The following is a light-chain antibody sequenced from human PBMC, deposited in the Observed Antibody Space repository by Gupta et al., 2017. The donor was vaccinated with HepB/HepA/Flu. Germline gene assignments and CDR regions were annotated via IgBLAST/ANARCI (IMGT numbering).Light chain of an antibody. CDR2: RNN. Sequence: SVLTQPPSASGTPGQRVTISCSGSSSNIGSNYVYWYQQLPGTAPKLLIYRNNQRPSGVPDRFSGAKSGTAASLAISGLRSEEEADYYGEAWDDSLSGSKWVFGGGTKLTVL. J-gene: IGLJ3*02. CDR3: EAWDDSLSGSKWV. V-gene: IGLV1-47*01. CDR1: SSNIGSNY.